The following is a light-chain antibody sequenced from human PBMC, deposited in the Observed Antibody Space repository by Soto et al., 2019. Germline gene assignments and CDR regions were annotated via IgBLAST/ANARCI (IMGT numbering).Light chain of an antibody. CDR3: QQFNNYPHVIT. V-gene: IGKV1-39*01. J-gene: IGKJ5*01. Sequence: DIQMTQSPSSLSASVEDRVIITCRASQSISNHLNWYQQKPGKAPKLLIFAASSLQSGVPSRFSGSGSGTDFTLTISSLQPEDFATYYCQQFNNYPHVITFGQGTRLEIK. CDR2: AAS. CDR1: QSISNH.